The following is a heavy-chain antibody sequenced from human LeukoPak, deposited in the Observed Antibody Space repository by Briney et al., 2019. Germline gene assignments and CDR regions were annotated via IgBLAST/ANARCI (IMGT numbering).Heavy chain of an antibody. Sequence: GGSLRLSCAASGFTFDDYAMHWVRQAPGKGLEWVSLISGDGGSTYYADSVKGRFTISRDNSKNSLYLQMNSLRTEDTTLYYCAKALYDYVWGSFFDYWGQGTLVTVSS. J-gene: IGHJ4*02. CDR2: ISGDGGST. D-gene: IGHD3-16*01. V-gene: IGHV3-43*02. CDR1: GFTFDDYA. CDR3: AKALYDYVWGSFFDY.